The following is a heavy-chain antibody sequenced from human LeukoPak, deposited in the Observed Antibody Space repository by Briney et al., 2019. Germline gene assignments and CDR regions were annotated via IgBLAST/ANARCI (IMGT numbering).Heavy chain of an antibody. Sequence: GGSLRLSCAASGFTFSSYAMHWVRQAPGKGLEWVAVISYDGSNKYYADSVKGRFTISRDNSKNTLYLQMNSLRAEDTAVYYCAKIPYDFWSGYTQFDYWGQGTLVTVSS. CDR1: GFTFSSYA. CDR2: ISYDGSNK. CDR3: AKIPYDFWSGYTQFDY. J-gene: IGHJ4*02. V-gene: IGHV3-30-3*02. D-gene: IGHD3-3*01.